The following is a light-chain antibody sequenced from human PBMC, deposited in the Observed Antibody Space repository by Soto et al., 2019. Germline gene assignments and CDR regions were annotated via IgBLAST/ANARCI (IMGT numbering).Light chain of an antibody. V-gene: IGKV1-5*01. CDR2: DAS. CDR1: QSIGSL. CDR3: KQYSNVFPWT. Sequence: DLQMTQSPSTLSASVGDKVTITCRASQSIGSLLAWYQQKPGEAPKLLVCDASILDSGVPSRFSGSGSATDFTLTINSLQPDDSATYYCKQYSNVFPWTFGQGTKVEI. J-gene: IGKJ1*01.